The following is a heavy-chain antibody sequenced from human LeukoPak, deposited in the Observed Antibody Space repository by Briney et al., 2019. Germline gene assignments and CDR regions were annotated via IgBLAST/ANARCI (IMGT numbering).Heavy chain of an antibody. CDR1: GGSISSYY. J-gene: IGHJ4*02. Sequence: SETLSLTCTVSGGSISSYYWSWIRQPPGKGLEWIGEINHSGSTNYNPSLKSRVTISVDTSKNQFSLKLSSVTAADTAVYYCARHFYSSGWYLRFEYYFDYWGQGTLVTVSS. D-gene: IGHD6-19*01. CDR3: ARHFYSSGWYLRFEYYFDY. V-gene: IGHV4-34*01. CDR2: INHSGST.